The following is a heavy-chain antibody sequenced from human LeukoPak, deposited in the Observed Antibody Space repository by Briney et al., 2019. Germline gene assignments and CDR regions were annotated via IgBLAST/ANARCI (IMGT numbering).Heavy chain of an antibody. Sequence: SETLSLTRTVSGGSIGSGGYYWSWIRQHPGKGLEWIGYIYYSGSTYYNPSLKSRVTISVDTSKNQFSLKLSSVTAADTAVYYCARFGPGGNSVRWFDPWGQGTLVTVSS. J-gene: IGHJ5*02. D-gene: IGHD4-23*01. CDR2: IYYSGST. CDR3: ARFGPGGNSVRWFDP. CDR1: GGSIGSGGYY. V-gene: IGHV4-31*03.